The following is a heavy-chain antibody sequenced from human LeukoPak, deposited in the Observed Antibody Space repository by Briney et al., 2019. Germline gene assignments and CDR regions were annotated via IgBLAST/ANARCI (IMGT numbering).Heavy chain of an antibody. CDR2: ISASGGTK. V-gene: IGHV3-23*01. D-gene: IGHD3-22*01. Sequence: GGSLTLSCAASGFTFSTYGMSWVRQAPGQGLEWVCSISASGGTKFDADSVKGRFIISRDNSKDTLYLQMNSLRAGDTAVYYCAKDHYYDSSGLVHFDYWGQGTRVTVSS. CDR1: GFTFSTYG. CDR3: AKDHYYDSSGLVHFDY. J-gene: IGHJ4*02.